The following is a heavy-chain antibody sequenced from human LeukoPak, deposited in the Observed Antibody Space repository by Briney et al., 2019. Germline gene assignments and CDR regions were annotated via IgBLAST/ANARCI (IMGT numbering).Heavy chain of an antibody. J-gene: IGHJ6*03. V-gene: IGHV3-23*01. D-gene: IGHD6-6*01. CDR1: GFTFSSYA. Sequence: PGGSLRLSCAASGFTFSSYAMSWVRQAPGRGLEWVSAISGSGGSTYYADSVRGRFTISRDNSKNTLYLQMNSLRAEDTAVYYCAKVRAARTRYYYYYIDVWGKGTTVTVSS. CDR2: ISGSGGST. CDR3: AKVRAARTRYYYYYIDV.